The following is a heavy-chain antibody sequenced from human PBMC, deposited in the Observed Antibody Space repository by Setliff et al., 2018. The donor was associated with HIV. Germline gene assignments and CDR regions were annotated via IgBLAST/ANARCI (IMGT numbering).Heavy chain of an antibody. CDR2: MNTDGSST. Sequence: GGSLRLSCAASGFTFSSYWMHWVRQAPGKGLVWVFGMNTDGSSTRYADSVKGRFTISRDNAKNTLYLQMNSLRAEDTAVYYCAVHYYDSSGYYQRGDVFDIWGQGTMVTVSS. J-gene: IGHJ3*02. CDR1: GFTFSSYW. V-gene: IGHV3-74*01. D-gene: IGHD3-22*01. CDR3: AVHYYDSSGYYQRGDVFDI.